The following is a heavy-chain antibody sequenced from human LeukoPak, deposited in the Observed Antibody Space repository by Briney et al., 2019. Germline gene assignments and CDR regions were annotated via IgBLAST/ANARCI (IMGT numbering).Heavy chain of an antibody. CDR2: IYYSGST. CDR3: ARHQMRYSYGTRFDY. Sequence: SETLSLTCTVSGGSISSYYWSWIRQPPGKGLEWIGFIYYSGSTYYNPSLKSRVTISVDTSKNQFSLRLSSVTAADTAEYFCARHQMRYSYGTRFDYWGQGTLVTVSS. D-gene: IGHD5-18*01. CDR1: GGSISSYY. J-gene: IGHJ4*02. V-gene: IGHV4-59*08.